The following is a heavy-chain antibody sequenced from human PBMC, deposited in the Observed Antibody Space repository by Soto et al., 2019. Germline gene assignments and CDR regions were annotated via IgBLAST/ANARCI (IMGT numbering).Heavy chain of an antibody. CDR3: AKTSWDRRAFDI. V-gene: IGHV3-9*01. D-gene: IGHD1-26*01. J-gene: IGHJ3*02. CDR1: GFTFDDYA. CDR2: ISWNSGSI. Sequence: GGSLRLSCAASGFTFDDYAMHWVRQAPGKGLEWVSGISWNSGSIGYADSVKGRFTISRDNAKNSLYLQMNSLRAEDTALYYCAKTSWDRRAFDIWGQGTMVT.